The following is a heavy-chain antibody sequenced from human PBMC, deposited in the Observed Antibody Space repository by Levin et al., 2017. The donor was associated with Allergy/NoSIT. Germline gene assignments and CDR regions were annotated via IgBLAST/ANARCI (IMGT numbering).Heavy chain of an antibody. D-gene: IGHD6-25*01. CDR2: IIPMFGTA. CDR1: GGTFSSFP. Sequence: KISCKSSGGTFSSFPISWVRQAPGQGLEWLGGIIPMFGTANNAQRFQGRVTITADKSTSTVYMDLSSLRSEDTAMYYCARTRSAAGGMDVWGQGTTVTVSS. J-gene: IGHJ6*02. CDR3: ARTRSAAGGMDV. V-gene: IGHV1-69*06.